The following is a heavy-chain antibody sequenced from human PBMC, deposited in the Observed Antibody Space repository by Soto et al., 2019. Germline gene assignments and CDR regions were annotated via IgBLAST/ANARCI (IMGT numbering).Heavy chain of an antibody. J-gene: IGHJ6*02. V-gene: IGHV3-9*01. CDR1: GFTFDDYA. CDR2: INWNSGSI. Sequence: SLRLSCAVSGFTFDDYAMHWVRQAPGKGLEWVSGINWNSGSIGYADSVKGRFTISRDNAKNSLYLEMNSLRPEDTALYYCAKDHYSNYIYGLDVWGQGTTVTVSS. CDR3: AKDHYSNYIYGLDV. D-gene: IGHD4-4*01.